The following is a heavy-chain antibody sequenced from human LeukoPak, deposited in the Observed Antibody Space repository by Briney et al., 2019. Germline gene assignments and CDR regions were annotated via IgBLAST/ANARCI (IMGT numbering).Heavy chain of an antibody. J-gene: IGHJ4*02. D-gene: IGHD2-15*01. V-gene: IGHV4-61*08. CDR3: ARGYCSGGSCNDY. CDR1: GVSISSGGYS. CDR2: IYYSGST. Sequence: ESSQTLSLTCAVSGVSISSGGYSWSWIRQPPGKGLEWIGYIYYSGSTNYNPSLKSRVTISVDTSKNQFSLKLSSVTAADTAVYYCARGYCSGGSCNDYRGQGTLVTVSS.